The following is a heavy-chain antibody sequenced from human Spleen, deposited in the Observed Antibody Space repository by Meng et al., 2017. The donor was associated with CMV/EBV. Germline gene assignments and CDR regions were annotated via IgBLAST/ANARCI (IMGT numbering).Heavy chain of an antibody. V-gene: IGHV3-30*02. CDR3: TTDGYSSSWY. D-gene: IGHD6-13*01. CDR2: IRYDGSNK. CDR1: GFTVSSNY. Sequence: VELWGSGGGLVQPGGSLRLSCAASGFTVSSNYMSWDRQAPGKGLEWVAFIRYDGSNKYYADSVKGRFTISRDNSKNTLYLQMNSLKTEDTAVYYCTTDGYSSSWYWGQGTLVTVSS. J-gene: IGHJ4*02.